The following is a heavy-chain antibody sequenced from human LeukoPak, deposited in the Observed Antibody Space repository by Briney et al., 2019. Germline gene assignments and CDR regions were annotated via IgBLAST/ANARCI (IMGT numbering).Heavy chain of an antibody. Sequence: GGALRLSCAASGFIFSSYNMNWVRQAPGKGLEWVSSISSSSTYIYYVDSVKGRFTISRDNAKNSLYPQMNSLRAEDTAMYYCARDGYSSSSFDFWGQGTLVTVSS. CDR1: GFIFSSYN. V-gene: IGHV3-21*01. CDR2: ISSSSTYI. CDR3: ARDGYSSSSFDF. D-gene: IGHD6-6*01. J-gene: IGHJ4*02.